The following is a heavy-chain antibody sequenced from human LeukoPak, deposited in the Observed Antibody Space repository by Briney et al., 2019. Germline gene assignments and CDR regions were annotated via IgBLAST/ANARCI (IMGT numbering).Heavy chain of an antibody. J-gene: IGHJ3*02. CDR3: ARDGTEGNAFDI. CDR1: GFTFSSYA. CDR2: ISYDGGNK. D-gene: IGHD3/OR15-3a*01. V-gene: IGHV3-30-3*01. Sequence: GGSLRLSCAASGFTFSSYAMHWVRQAPGKGLEWVAVISYDGGNKYYADSVKGRFTISRDNSKNTLYLQMNSLRAEDTAVYYCARDGTEGNAFDIWGQGTMVTVSS.